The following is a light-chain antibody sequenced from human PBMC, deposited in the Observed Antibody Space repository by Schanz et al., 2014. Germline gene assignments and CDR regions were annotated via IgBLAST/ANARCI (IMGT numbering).Light chain of an antibody. CDR2: DAS. V-gene: IGKV3-11*01. CDR3: QQYGGSLYT. Sequence: EIVLTQSPATLSLSPGERATLSCRASQSVSSYLAWYQQKPGQAPRLLIYDASNRATGIPARFSGSGSGTEFTLTISSLQSEDFAVYYCQQYGGSLYTFGQGTKLEIK. CDR1: QSVSSY. J-gene: IGKJ2*01.